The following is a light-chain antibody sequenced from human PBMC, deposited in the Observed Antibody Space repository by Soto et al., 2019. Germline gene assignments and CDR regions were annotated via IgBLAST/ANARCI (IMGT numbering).Light chain of an antibody. V-gene: IGKV3-15*01. CDR1: QSISDT. CDR3: QQFTSYPLT. CDR2: GAS. Sequence: EIVMTQSPATLSVSPGGRATLSCRASQSISDTLAWYQQKPGQAPRLLIHGASTRAPGFPARFRGSGSGTDFILTISRLEPEDFAVYYCQQFTSYPLTFGGGTKVDIK. J-gene: IGKJ4*01.